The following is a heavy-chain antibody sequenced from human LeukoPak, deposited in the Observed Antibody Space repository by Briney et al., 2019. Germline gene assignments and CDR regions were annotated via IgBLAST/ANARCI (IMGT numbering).Heavy chain of an antibody. CDR2: IKTKTDGGTT. J-gene: IGHJ4*02. Sequence: GGSLRLSCAASGFTFSSYEMNWVRQAPGEGLEWVGRIKTKTDGGTTDYAAPVKGRFTISRDDSKNTLYLQMNSLKTEDTAVYYCNCRWYPFDYWGQGTLATVS. D-gene: IGHD6-13*01. CDR3: NCRWYPFDY. CDR1: GFTFSSYE. V-gene: IGHV3-15*01.